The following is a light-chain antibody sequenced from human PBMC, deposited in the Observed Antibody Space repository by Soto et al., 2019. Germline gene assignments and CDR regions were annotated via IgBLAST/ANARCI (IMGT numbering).Light chain of an antibody. CDR2: GAS. CDR3: HQFQNSPWT. J-gene: IGKJ1*01. Sequence: EIVLTQSPGTLSLSPGERATLTCRASQSVSNNYLAWYQQKPGQAPRLLIYGASNRATGIPDRFSGSGSGTHFTLTINRLEPEDVAVYYCHQFQNSPWTFGQGTKVDIK. V-gene: IGKV3-20*01. CDR1: QSVSNNY.